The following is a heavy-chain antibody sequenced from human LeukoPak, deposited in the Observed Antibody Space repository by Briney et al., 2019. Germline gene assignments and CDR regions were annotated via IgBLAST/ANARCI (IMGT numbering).Heavy chain of an antibody. CDR3: ARPTIFGVVIIAHFDY. CDR1: GYTFTGYY. CDR2: INPNSGGT. V-gene: IGHV1-2*02. D-gene: IGHD3-3*01. Sequence: ASVKVSCKASGYTFTGYYMHWVRQAPGQWLEWMGWINPNSGGTNYAQKFQGRVTMTRDTSISTAYMELSRLRSDDTAVYYCARPTIFGVVIIAHFDYWGQGTLVTVSS. J-gene: IGHJ4*02.